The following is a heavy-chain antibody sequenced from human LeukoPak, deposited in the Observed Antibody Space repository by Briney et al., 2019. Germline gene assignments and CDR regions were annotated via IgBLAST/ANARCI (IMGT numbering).Heavy chain of an antibody. Sequence: SETLSLTCTVSGDSISSYFWSWIRQPPGKGLEWIGSIHYTGRTNYNPSLKSRVTISVDTTTNQFSLKLSSVTTADTAVYYCARRVIESAVISERNWFDPWGQGTLVTVSS. CDR2: IHYTGRT. CDR1: GDSISSYF. CDR3: ARRVIESAVISERNWFDP. D-gene: IGHD3-3*02. V-gene: IGHV4-59*08. J-gene: IGHJ5*02.